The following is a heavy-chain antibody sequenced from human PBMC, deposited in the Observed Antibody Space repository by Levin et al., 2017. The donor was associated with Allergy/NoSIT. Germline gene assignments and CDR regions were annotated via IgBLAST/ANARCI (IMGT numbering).Heavy chain of an antibody. J-gene: IGHJ4*02. V-gene: IGHV3-30*18. Sequence: PGGSLRLSCATSGFTFGSNDIHWVRQAPGKGLEWVAFVSYDGSNKHYVDSVKGRFTIFRDNSKTMLDLQMNSLRPEDTALYYCAKIGGSGYFYGPQYYFDHWGQGTLVTVSS. CDR2: VSYDGSNK. D-gene: IGHD2-15*01. CDR3: AKIGGSGYFYGPQYYFDH. CDR1: GFTFGSND.